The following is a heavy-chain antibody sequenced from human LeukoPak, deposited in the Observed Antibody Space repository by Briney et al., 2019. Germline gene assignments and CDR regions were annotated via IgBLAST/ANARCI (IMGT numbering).Heavy chain of an antibody. V-gene: IGHV1-2*02. Sequence: ASVKVSCKASGYTFTGYYMHWVRQAPGQGLEGMGWINPNSGGTNYAQKFQGRVTMSRETSISTAYMELRRLRSDDTAVYYCARVDTVVVPAGITWFDPWGQGTLVTVSS. J-gene: IGHJ5*02. D-gene: IGHD2-2*02. CDR2: INPNSGGT. CDR1: GYTFTGYY. CDR3: ARVDTVVVPAGITWFDP.